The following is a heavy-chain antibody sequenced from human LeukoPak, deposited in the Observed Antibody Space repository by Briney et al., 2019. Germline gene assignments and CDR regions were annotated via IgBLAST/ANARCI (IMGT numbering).Heavy chain of an antibody. CDR2: IIPIFGIA. Sequence: SVKVSCKASGGTFSSYAISWVRQAPGQGLEWMGRIIPIFGIANYAQKFQGRVTITADKSTSTAYMELSSLRSEDTAVYYRARDTPATNCSGGSCYYYYYGMDVWGQGTTVTVSS. J-gene: IGHJ6*02. CDR3: ARDTPATNCSGGSCYYYYYGMDV. D-gene: IGHD2-15*01. V-gene: IGHV1-69*04. CDR1: GGTFSSYA.